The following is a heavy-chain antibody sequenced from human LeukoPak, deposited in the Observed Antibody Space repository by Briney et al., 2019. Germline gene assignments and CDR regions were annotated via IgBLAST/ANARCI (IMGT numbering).Heavy chain of an antibody. J-gene: IGHJ5*02. CDR2: IYTSGST. CDR3: AREGGYGDYLGWFDP. Sequence: SETLSLTCTVSGGSISSGSYYWSWIRQPAGKGLEWIGRIYTSGSTNYNPSLKSRVTISVDTSKNQFSLKLSSVTAADTAVCYCAREGGYGDYLGWFDPWGQGTLVTVSS. CDR1: GGSISSGSYY. D-gene: IGHD4-17*01. V-gene: IGHV4-61*02.